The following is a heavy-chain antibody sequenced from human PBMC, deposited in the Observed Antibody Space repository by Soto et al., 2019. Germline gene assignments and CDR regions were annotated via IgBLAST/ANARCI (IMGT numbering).Heavy chain of an antibody. D-gene: IGHD2-2*01. CDR3: ARRCSSIRCLDL. V-gene: IGHV1-18*01. CDR1: GYTFTSYG. Sequence: QVQLVQSGAEVKKPGASVKVSCKASGYTFTSYGICWVRQAPGQGLEWMGWISGYNGNTNYAQNLQGRVTMTTDTSTSTVYLELRSLRSDDTAVYYCARRCSSIRCLDLWGRGTLVIVSS. CDR2: ISGYNGNT. J-gene: IGHJ2*01.